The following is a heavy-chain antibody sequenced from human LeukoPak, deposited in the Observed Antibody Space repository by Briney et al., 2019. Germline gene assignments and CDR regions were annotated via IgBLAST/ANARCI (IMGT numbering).Heavy chain of an antibody. J-gene: IGHJ5*01. CDR1: GFTLSDNY. D-gene: IGHD1-26*01. Sequence: GGSLRLSCAASGFTLSDNYIDWVRQAPGKGLEWVCRSRNKANTYTTEYAASVKGRFTISRDDSKNSLYLQMNSLKTEDTAVYYCARNGTLDSWGQGTLVTVSS. V-gene: IGHV3-72*01. CDR3: ARNGTLDS. CDR2: SRNKANTYTT.